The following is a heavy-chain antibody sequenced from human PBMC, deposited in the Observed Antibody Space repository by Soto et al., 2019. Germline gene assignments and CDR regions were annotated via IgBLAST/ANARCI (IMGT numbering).Heavy chain of an antibody. D-gene: IGHD3-3*01. CDR3: ARDPHEYWTSYWFAP. CDR2: ISAYDGKT. V-gene: IGHV1-18*01. J-gene: IGHJ5*02. Sequence: ASVKVSCKASGYNFNIYGINWVRQAPGQGLELMGWISAYDGKTTYAEKFQGRVTMTADASTSTAYMELRSLRSDDTAVYYCARDPHEYWTSYWFAPWGQGSMVTV. CDR1: GYNFNIYG.